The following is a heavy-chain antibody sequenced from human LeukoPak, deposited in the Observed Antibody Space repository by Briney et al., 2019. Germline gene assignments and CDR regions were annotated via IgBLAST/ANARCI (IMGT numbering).Heavy chain of an antibody. D-gene: IGHD1-14*01. V-gene: IGHV4-4*07. J-gene: IGHJ2*01. CDR1: GGSISPYY. Sequence: SETLSLTCTVSGGSISPYYWTWIRQPAGKGLEWIGRIFTSGSTNYNPSLKSRVTMSVDTSKNQFSLKLSSVTAADTAVYYCARYITSNTDWYFDLWGRGTMLTISS. CDR2: IFTSGST. CDR3: ARYITSNTDWYFDL.